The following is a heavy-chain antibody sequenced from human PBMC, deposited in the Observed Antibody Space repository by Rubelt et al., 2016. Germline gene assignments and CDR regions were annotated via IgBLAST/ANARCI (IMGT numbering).Heavy chain of an antibody. Sequence: QITLKESGPTLVKPTQTLTLTCTFSGFSLSTSGVGVGWIRQPPGKALEWLELLYWNDDKRYSTSLNSRPTIIKDTSKNQVVLRINNMDPTDTATYYGAHGEWELFVGWWFDPWGQGTLVTVPP. CDR3: AHGEWELFVGWWFDP. J-gene: IGHJ5*02. D-gene: IGHD1-26*01. CDR2: LYWNDDK. CDR1: GFSLSTSGVG. V-gene: IGHV2-5*01.